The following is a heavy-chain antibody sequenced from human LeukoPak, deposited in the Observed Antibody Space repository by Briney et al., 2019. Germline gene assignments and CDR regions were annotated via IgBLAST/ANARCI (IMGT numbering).Heavy chain of an antibody. CDR3: ARLTTVTTHFDY. Sequence: GSLRLSCSASGFSLSDYGMSWIRQPPGKGLEWIGEINHSGSTNYNPSLKSRVTISVDTSKNQFSLKLSSVTAADTAVYYCARLTTVTTHFDYWGQGTLVTVSS. CDR1: GFSLSDYG. J-gene: IGHJ4*02. D-gene: IGHD4-17*01. V-gene: IGHV4-34*01. CDR2: INHSGST.